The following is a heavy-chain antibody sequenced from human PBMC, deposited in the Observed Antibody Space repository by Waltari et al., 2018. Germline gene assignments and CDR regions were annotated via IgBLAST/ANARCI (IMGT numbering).Heavy chain of an antibody. CDR1: GFTFSRIS. V-gene: IGHV3-21*01. J-gene: IGHJ3*01. D-gene: IGHD2-2*01. CDR2: SNAGRDYR. CDR3: ASENVIPTALFDV. Sequence: EVQLVESVGGLVKPGGSLRLSCAVSGFTFSRISMNWVRQAPGKGLEWVSASNAGRDYRYYADSVKGRFAISRDNAKNSLYLQMNSLRVEETAVYYCASENVIPTALFDVWGQGTMVTVSS.